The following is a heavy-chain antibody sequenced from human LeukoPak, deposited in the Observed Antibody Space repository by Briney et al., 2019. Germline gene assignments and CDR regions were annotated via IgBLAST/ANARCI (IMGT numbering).Heavy chain of an antibody. CDR1: GFTFSSYS. J-gene: IGHJ5*02. D-gene: IGHD2-21*02. CDR2: ISSSSSYI. V-gene: IGHV3-21*01. CDR3: ARGVVTAISWFDP. Sequence: GGSLRLSCAASGFTFSSYSMSWVRQAPGKGLEWVSSISSSSSYIYYADSVKGRFTISMDNAKNSLYLQMSSLSAEDTAVYYCARGVVTAISWFDPWGQGTLVTVSP.